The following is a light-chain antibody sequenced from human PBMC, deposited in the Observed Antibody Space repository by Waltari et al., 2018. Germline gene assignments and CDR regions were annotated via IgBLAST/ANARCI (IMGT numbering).Light chain of an antibody. CDR3: QQLNSYPPT. CDR1: QGISRF. V-gene: IGKV1-9*01. CDR2: AAS. Sequence: QLTQSPSSLSASVGDRVTITCRASQGISRFLAWFQQKAGKAPKLLIYAASTLQSGVPSRFSGSGSGTDFTLTISSPQPEDFATYYCQQLNSYPPTFGGGTKV. J-gene: IGKJ4*01.